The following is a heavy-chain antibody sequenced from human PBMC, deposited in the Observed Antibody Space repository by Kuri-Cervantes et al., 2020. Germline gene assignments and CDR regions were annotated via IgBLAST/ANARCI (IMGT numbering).Heavy chain of an antibody. D-gene: IGHD3-10*01. CDR1: GGSFSGYY. CDR2: IYYSGST. J-gene: IGHJ6*02. Sequence: SETLSLTCAVYGGSFSGYYWSWIRQPPGKGLEWIGYIYYSGSTNYNPSLKSRVTISVDTSKNQFSLKLSSVTAADTAVYYCAGTSMVRGVIRSHYYYYGMDVWGQGTTVTVSS. CDR3: AGTSMVRGVIRSHYYYYGMDV. V-gene: IGHV4-59*01.